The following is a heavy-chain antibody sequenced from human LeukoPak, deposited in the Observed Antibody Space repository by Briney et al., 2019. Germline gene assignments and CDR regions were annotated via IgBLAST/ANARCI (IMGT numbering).Heavy chain of an antibody. CDR2: INHSGST. Sequence: SETLSLTCAVYGGSFSGYYWSWIRQPPGKGLEWIGEINHSGSTNYNPSLKSRVTISVDTSKNQFSLKLSSVTATDTAVYYCARVSLVRGVGYWGQGTLVTVSS. CDR1: GGSFSGYY. D-gene: IGHD3-10*01. V-gene: IGHV4-34*01. J-gene: IGHJ4*02. CDR3: ARVSLVRGVGY.